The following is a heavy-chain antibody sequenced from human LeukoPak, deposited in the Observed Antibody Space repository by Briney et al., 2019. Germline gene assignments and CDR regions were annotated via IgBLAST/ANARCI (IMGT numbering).Heavy chain of an antibody. CDR1: GGSISSSSYY. CDR3: AREFGYCSSTSCFAGAFDI. CDR2: IYYSGST. D-gene: IGHD2-2*01. Sequence: SETLSLTCTVSGGSISSSSYYWGWIRQPPGKGLEWIGSIYYSGSTYYNPSLKSLVTISVDTSKNQFSLKLSSVTAADTAVYYCAREFGYCSSTSCFAGAFDIWGQGTMVTVSS. V-gene: IGHV4-39*02. J-gene: IGHJ3*02.